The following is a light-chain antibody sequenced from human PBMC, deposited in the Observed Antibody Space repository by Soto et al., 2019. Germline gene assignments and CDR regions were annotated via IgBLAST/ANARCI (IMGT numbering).Light chain of an antibody. J-gene: IGLJ1*01. V-gene: IGLV2-14*01. Sequence: QSGLSQPASVSGSPGQSITISCTGTSSDVGGYEYVSWYQHQPDKAPKLIIYDVTNRPSGVSTRFSGSKSGNTASLTISGIQTEDEADYYCASITRSSTSVFGNGTKVTVL. CDR2: DVT. CDR3: ASITRSSTSV. CDR1: SSDVGGYEY.